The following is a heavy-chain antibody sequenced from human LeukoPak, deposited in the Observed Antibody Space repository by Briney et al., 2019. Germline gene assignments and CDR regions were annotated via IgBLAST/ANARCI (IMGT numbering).Heavy chain of an antibody. CDR1: GFTVSSNY. D-gene: IGHD2/OR15-2a*01. CDR3: ARGPSGGNRLWMDY. J-gene: IGHJ4*02. V-gene: IGHV3-66*01. Sequence: PGGSLRLSCAASGFTVSSNYMSWVRQAPGKGLEWVSVIYSGGSTYYADSVKGRFTISRDNSKNTLYLQMNSLRAEDTAVYYCARGPSGGNRLWMDYWGQGTLVTVSS. CDR2: IYSGGST.